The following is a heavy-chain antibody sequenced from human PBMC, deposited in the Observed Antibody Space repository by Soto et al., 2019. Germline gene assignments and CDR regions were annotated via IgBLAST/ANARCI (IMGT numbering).Heavy chain of an antibody. CDR1: GYTFTSYS. Sequence: ASVKVSCTASGYTFTSYSLHWVRQAAGQRLEWMGWINAGNGNTKYSQKFQGRVTITRDTSASTAYMELSSLRSEDTAVYYCARDRGMVMRPNPRLYYYYGMDVWGQGTTVTVSS. V-gene: IGHV1-3*01. D-gene: IGHD3-22*01. CDR2: INAGNGNT. CDR3: ARDRGMVMRPNPRLYYYYGMDV. J-gene: IGHJ6*02.